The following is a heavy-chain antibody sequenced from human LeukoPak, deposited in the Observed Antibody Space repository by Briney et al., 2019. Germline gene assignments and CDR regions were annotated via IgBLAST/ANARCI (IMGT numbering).Heavy chain of an antibody. CDR3: ARDLWGRGYSYGYLFDY. J-gene: IGHJ4*02. CDR1: GVSISTRNYY. Sequence: SETLSLTCTVSGVSISTRNYYWGWIRQPPGKGLEWIGNIFYSGSTYYNPSLKSRVTISVDTSKNQFSLKLSSVTAADTAVYYCARDLWGRGYSYGYLFDYWGQGTLVTVSS. CDR2: IFYSGST. D-gene: IGHD5-18*01. V-gene: IGHV4-39*07.